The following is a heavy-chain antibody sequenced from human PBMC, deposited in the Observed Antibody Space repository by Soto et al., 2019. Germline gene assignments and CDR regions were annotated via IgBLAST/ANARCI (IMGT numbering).Heavy chain of an antibody. D-gene: IGHD6-6*01. CDR2: IYYSGST. V-gene: IGHV4-59*01. Sequence: SETLSLTCTVSGGSISSYYWSWIRQPPGKGLEWIGYIYYSGSTNYNPSLKSRVTTSVDTSKNQFSLKLSSVTAADTAVYYCARRVATRQMGYYFDYWGQGTLVTVSS. CDR3: ARRVATRQMGYYFDY. CDR1: GGSISSYY. J-gene: IGHJ4*02.